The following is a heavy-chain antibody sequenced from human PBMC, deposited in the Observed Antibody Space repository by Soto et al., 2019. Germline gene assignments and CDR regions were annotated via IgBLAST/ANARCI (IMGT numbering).Heavy chain of an antibody. D-gene: IGHD3-16*02. V-gene: IGHV3-23*01. CDR3: AKSAFGGVIPPWVY. J-gene: IGHJ4*02. Sequence: QPGGSLRLSCAASGSTFSSYAMSWVRQAPGKGLEWVSAISGSGGSTYYADSVKGRFTISRDNSKNTLYLQMNSLRAEDTAVYYCAKSAFGGVIPPWVYWGQGTLVTVSS. CDR1: GSTFSSYA. CDR2: ISGSGGST.